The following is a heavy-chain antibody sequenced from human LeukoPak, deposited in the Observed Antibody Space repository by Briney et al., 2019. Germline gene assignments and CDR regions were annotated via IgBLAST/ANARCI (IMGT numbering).Heavy chain of an antibody. J-gene: IGHJ4*02. CDR3: ARGGMITFGGVIARPLYYFDY. D-gene: IGHD3-16*02. Sequence: SETLSLTCAVYGGPFSGYYWSWIRQPPGKGLEWIGEINHSGSTNYNPSLMSRVTISVDTSKNQFSLKLSSVTAADTAVYYCARGGMITFGGVIARPLYYFDYWGQGTLVTVSS. CDR1: GGPFSGYY. CDR2: INHSGST. V-gene: IGHV4-34*01.